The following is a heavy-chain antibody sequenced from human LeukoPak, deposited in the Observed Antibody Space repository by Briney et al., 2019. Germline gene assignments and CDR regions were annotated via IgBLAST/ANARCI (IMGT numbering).Heavy chain of an antibody. CDR2: INHTETA. J-gene: IGHJ3*02. CDR3: ASYRLYDSFAGLPDAFDI. Sequence: SETLSLTCSVSGSSISGRYFWGCIRRPPGRGLEWIGHINHTETAYYNPPLRSRVTPSTDTTNDYFFLIMSSAAAAATPDYYCASYRLYDSFAGLPDAFDIWGEGTMVTV. D-gene: IGHD3-3*01. V-gene: IGHV4-38-2*01. CDR1: GSSISGRYF.